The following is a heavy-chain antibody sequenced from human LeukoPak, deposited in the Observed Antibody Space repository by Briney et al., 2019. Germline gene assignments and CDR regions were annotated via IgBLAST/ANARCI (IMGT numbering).Heavy chain of an antibody. J-gene: IGHJ6*02. Sequence: SETLSLTCTVSGDSITSFYCSWIRQPPGKGLEWIGYIYYSGDTNYNPSLKSRVAMSVDTSKNQLSLKLSSVTAADTAVYYCARDGPLPASTYYYGMDVWGQGTTVTVSS. CDR1: GDSITSFY. CDR3: ARDGPLPASTYYYGMDV. V-gene: IGHV4-59*12. CDR2: IYYSGDT.